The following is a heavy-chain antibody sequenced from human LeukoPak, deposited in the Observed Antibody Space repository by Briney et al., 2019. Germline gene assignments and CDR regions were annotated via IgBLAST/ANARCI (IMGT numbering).Heavy chain of an antibody. CDR2: MNLNSGNT. Sequence: ASVKVSCKASGYTFTSYDINWVRQATGQGLEWMGWMNLNSGNTGYAQKFQGRVTITRNTSISTAYMELSSLRSEDTAVYYCARGRNSGWYEVFYYYYYYMDVWGKGTTVTVSS. CDR3: ARGRNSGWYEVFYYYYYYMDV. V-gene: IGHV1-8*03. CDR1: GYTFTSYD. D-gene: IGHD6-19*01. J-gene: IGHJ6*03.